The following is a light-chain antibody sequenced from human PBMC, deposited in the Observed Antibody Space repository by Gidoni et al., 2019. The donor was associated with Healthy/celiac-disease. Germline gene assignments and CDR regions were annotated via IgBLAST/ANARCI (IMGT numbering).Light chain of an antibody. Sequence: DIQMTQSPSSLSASVGDRVTITCRASQSISRYLNCYQQKPGKAPKLLIYAASSLQSGVPSRFSGSGSGTDFTLTISSLQPEDFATYYCQQSYSTPLTFGPGTKVDIK. CDR2: AAS. J-gene: IGKJ3*01. V-gene: IGKV1-39*01. CDR1: QSISRY. CDR3: QQSYSTPLT.